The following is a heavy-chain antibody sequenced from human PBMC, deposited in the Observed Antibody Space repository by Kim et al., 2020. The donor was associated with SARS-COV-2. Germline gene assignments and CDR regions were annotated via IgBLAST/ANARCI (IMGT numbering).Heavy chain of an antibody. Sequence: SVKVSCKASGGTFSSYAISWVRQAPGQGLEWMGGIIPIFGTGNYAQKFQGRVTITADESTSTAYMELSSLRSEDTAVYYCARDWKGDGYNYWFDPWGQGTLVTVSS. V-gene: IGHV1-69*13. CDR1: GGTFSSYA. J-gene: IGHJ5*02. D-gene: IGHD5-12*01. CDR2: IIPIFGTG. CDR3: ARDWKGDGYNYWFDP.